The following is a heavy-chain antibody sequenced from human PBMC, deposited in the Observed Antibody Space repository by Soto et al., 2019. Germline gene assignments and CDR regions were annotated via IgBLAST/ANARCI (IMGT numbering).Heavy chain of an antibody. CDR3: ARGYYFCSGTSYRLYY. Sequence: PGGSLRLSCAASGFTFSNYGMHWVRQAPGKGLEWVAVISDDGVSKYYADSVQGRFTISRDNSESVVLLQMNSLRPDDTALYFCARGYYFCSGTSYRLYYWGQGTQVTVSS. V-gene: IGHV3-30*03. J-gene: IGHJ4*02. CDR2: ISDDGVSK. CDR1: GFTFSNYG. D-gene: IGHD3-10*01.